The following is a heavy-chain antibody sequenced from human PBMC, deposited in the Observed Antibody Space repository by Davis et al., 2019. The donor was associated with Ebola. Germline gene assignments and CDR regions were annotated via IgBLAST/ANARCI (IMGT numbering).Heavy chain of an antibody. D-gene: IGHD2-2*01. J-gene: IGHJ6*02. V-gene: IGHV1-18*01. CDR2: MNPYSGNT. CDR1: GYTFTSYD. CDR3: ARPPCTSCSMDV. Sequence: AASVKVSCKASGYTFTSYDINWVRQATGQGLEWMGGMNPYSGNTNYAQKLQGRVTVTTDTSTSTAYMELRSLRSDDTAVYYCARPPCTSCSMDVWGQGTTVTVSS.